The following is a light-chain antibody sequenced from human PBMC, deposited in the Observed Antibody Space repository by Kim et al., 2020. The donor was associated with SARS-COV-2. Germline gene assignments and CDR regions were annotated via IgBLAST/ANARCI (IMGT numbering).Light chain of an antibody. CDR2: DVS. J-gene: IGLJ1*01. CDR1: SSDVGGYNY. CDR3: SSYTSSSTNV. V-gene: IGLV2-14*03. Sequence: GQSITISCTGTSSDVGGYNYVSWYQQHPGKAPKPMIYDVSNRPSGVSNRFSGSKSGNTASLTISGLQAEDEADYYCSSYTSSSTNVFGTGTKVTVL.